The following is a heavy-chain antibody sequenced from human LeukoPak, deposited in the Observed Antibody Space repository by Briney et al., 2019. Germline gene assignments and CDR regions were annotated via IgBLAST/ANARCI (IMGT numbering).Heavy chain of an antibody. D-gene: IGHD3-10*01. J-gene: IGHJ4*02. CDR1: GFTFSSYS. Sequence: TGGSLRLSCAASGFTFSSYSMNWVRQAPGKGLEWVSSISSSSSYIYYADSVKGRFTISRDNAKNSLYLQMNSLRAEDTAVYYCARHASGSYFFEYWGQGTLVTVSS. CDR2: ISSSSSYI. CDR3: ARHASGSYFFEY. V-gene: IGHV3-21*01.